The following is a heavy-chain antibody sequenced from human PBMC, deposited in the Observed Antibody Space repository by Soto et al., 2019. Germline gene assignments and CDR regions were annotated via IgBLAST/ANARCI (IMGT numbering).Heavy chain of an antibody. D-gene: IGHD3-22*01. CDR2: ISAYNGNT. CDR1: GYTFTSYG. Sequence: ASVNVSCKASGYTFTSYGISLVRQAPGQGLEWMGWISAYNGNTNYAQKLQGRVTMTTDTSTSTAYMELRSLRSDDTAVYYCARVKGSGYHNWFDPWGQGTLVTV. J-gene: IGHJ5*02. CDR3: ARVKGSGYHNWFDP. V-gene: IGHV1-18*01.